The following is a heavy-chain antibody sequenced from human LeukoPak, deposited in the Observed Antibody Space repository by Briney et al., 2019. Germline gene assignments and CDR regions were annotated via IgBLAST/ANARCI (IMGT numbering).Heavy chain of an antibody. V-gene: IGHV3-23*01. CDR3: AKNTGQTSEYSYSFNC. J-gene: IGHJ4*02. CDR1: GFTFNTYA. CDR2: ISGNGGST. Sequence: PGGSLRLSCAASGFTFNTYAMSWVRQAPGKGLEWVSDISGNGGSTYYADSVKGRFTISRDNSKNTVYLQMNSLRAGDTAVYYCAKNTGQTSEYSYSFNCWGQGTLVTVSS. D-gene: IGHD5-18*01.